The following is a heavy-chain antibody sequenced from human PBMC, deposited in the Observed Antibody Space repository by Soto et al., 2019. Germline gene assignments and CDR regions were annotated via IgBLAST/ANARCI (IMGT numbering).Heavy chain of an antibody. CDR2: IWYDGSNK. Sequence: GGSLRLSCAASGFTFSSYGMHWVRQAPGKGLEWVAVIWYDGSNKYYADSVKGRFTISRDNSKNTLYLQMNSLRAEDTAVYYCARDLQPYCSSTSCRRTKPRNLYGMDVWGQGTTVTVSS. CDR3: ARDLQPYCSSTSCRRTKPRNLYGMDV. D-gene: IGHD2-2*01. J-gene: IGHJ6*02. V-gene: IGHV3-33*01. CDR1: GFTFSSYG.